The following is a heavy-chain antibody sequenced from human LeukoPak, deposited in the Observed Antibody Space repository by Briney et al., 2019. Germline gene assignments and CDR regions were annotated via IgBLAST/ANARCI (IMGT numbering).Heavy chain of an antibody. J-gene: IGHJ4*02. Sequence: PGGSLRLSCAASGFTFSSYGMNWVRQAPGKGLEWVSSISSSSSYIYYADSVKGRFTISRDNAKNSLYLQMNSLRAEDTAVYYCAVEMATMGHGDYWGQGTLVTVSS. CDR1: GFTFSSYG. CDR2: ISSSSSYI. CDR3: AVEMATMGHGDY. V-gene: IGHV3-21*01. D-gene: IGHD5-24*01.